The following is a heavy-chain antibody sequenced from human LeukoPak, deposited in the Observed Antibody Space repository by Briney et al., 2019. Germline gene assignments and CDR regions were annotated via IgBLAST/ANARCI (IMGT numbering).Heavy chain of an antibody. J-gene: IGHJ4*02. CDR1: GFPFSSYG. CDR2: IWYGGSNK. CDR3: AKDGSAMIRGVTAEYYFDY. V-gene: IGHV3-33*06. D-gene: IGHD3-10*01. Sequence: GGSLRLPCAASGFPFSSYGMHWVRRAPGKGLEGVAVIWYGGSNKCYADYVKARFTISRDNSKNTLYLQMNSLRAEDTAVYFCAKDGSAMIRGVTAEYYFDYWGQGTLVTVSS.